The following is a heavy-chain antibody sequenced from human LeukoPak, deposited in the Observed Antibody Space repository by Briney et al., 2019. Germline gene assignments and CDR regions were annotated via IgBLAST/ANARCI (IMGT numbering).Heavy chain of an antibody. V-gene: IGHV1-69*05. CDR1: GCTFSSYA. D-gene: IGHD5-18*01. CDR2: IIPIFGTA. CDR3: ARGGMGIQSWSFDQ. J-gene: IGHJ4*02. Sequence: SVKVSCKASGCTFSSYAISWVRQAPGQGLEWMGGIIPIFGTANYAQKFQGRVTMTRDTSTSTVYMELSSLRSDDTAVYYCARGGMGIQSWSFDQWGLGTLVTVSS.